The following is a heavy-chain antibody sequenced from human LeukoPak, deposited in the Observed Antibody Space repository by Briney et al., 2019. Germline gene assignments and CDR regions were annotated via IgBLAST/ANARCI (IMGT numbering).Heavy chain of an antibody. Sequence: GSVSVSCRASGYTFTSYDINWVRQAAGQGVEGMGWMNPNSGNTGYAQKFQGRVTMPRTTSISTAYMELSSLRSEDTAVYYCARGRSGRRWFDPWGQGTLVTVSS. CDR1: GYTFTSYD. V-gene: IGHV1-8*01. J-gene: IGHJ5*02. CDR2: MNPNSGNT. D-gene: IGHD3-10*01. CDR3: ARGRSGRRWFDP.